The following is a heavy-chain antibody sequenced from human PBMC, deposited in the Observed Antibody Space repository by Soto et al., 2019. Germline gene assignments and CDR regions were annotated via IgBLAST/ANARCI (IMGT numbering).Heavy chain of an antibody. CDR2: INHSGST. D-gene: IGHD3-10*01. CDR1: GGSFSGYY. V-gene: IGHV4-34*01. CDR3: ARGGELPWFGGNTYYFDY. Sequence: SETLSLTCAVYGGSFSGYYWSWIRQPPGKGLEWIGEINHSGSTNYNPSLKSRVTISVDTSKNQFSLKLSSVTAADTAVYYCARGGELPWFGGNTYYFDYWGQGTLVTVSS. J-gene: IGHJ4*02.